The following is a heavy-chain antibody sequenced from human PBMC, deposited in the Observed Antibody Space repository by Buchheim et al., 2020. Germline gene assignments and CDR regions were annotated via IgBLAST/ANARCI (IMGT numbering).Heavy chain of an antibody. J-gene: IGHJ3*02. D-gene: IGHD2-15*01. CDR1: GYSFTSYW. V-gene: IGHV5-51*01. CDR3: ARRSAFREIVVVVAATAFDI. CDR2: IYPGDSDP. Sequence: EVQLVQSGAEVKKPGESLKISCKGSGYSFTSYWIGWVRQMPGKGLEWMGIIYPGDSDPRYSPSFQGQVTISADNSISTAYLQWSSLKAADNDMYYCARRSAFREIVVVVAATAFDIWGQGT.